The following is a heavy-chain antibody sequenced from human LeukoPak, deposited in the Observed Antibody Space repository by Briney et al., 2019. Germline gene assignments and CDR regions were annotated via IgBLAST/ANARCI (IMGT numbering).Heavy chain of an antibody. CDR1: GFTFSNAW. J-gene: IGHJ5*02. D-gene: IGHD1-26*01. CDR3: TTSGNYYRGFDP. Sequence: GESLRLSCAASGFTFSNAWMSWVRQPPGKGLEWVGRIKSKTDGGTTGYAAPVKGRFTISRDDSKNTLYLQMNSLKTEDTAVYYCTTSGNYYRGFDPWGQGTLVTVSS. V-gene: IGHV3-15*01. CDR2: IKSKTDGGTT.